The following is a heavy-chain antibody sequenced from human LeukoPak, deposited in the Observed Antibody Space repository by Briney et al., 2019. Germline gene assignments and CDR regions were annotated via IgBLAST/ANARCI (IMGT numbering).Heavy chain of an antibody. CDR3: AKAGSVAGTNYYYMDV. Sequence: GGSLRLSCAASGFTFSSYGMSWVRQAPGKGLEWVSAISGSGGSTYYADSVKGRFTISRDNSKNTLYLQMNSLRAEDTAVYYCAKAGSVAGTNYYYMDVWGKGTTVTVSS. CDR1: GFTFSSYG. D-gene: IGHD6-19*01. J-gene: IGHJ6*03. V-gene: IGHV3-23*01. CDR2: ISGSGGST.